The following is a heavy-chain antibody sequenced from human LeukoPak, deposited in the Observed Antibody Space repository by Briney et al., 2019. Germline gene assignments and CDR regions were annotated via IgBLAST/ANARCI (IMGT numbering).Heavy chain of an antibody. CDR3: AKVDAYDDYFDY. Sequence: GGSLRLSRAASVFTFSSYAMSWVRQAPGKGLEWVSAISGSGCSTYYADSVKGRFTISRDNSKNTLYLQMNSLRAEDTAVYYCAKVDAYDDYFDYWGQGTLVTVSS. J-gene: IGHJ4*02. D-gene: IGHD3-22*01. V-gene: IGHV3-23*01. CDR2: ISGSGCST. CDR1: VFTFSSYA.